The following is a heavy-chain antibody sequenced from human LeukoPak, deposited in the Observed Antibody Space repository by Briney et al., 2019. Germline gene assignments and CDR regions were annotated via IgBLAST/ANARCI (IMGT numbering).Heavy chain of an antibody. V-gene: IGHV1-69*04. D-gene: IGHD6-19*01. CDR1: GGTFSSYA. J-gene: IGHJ3*01. CDR3: ARDRAVAGTNLDAFDF. Sequence: SVKVSCKASGGTFSSYAISWVRQAPGQGLEWMGRIILIVGIANYAQKFQGRVTITADKSTSTAYMELSSLRSDDTAVFYCARDRAVAGTNLDAFDFWGQGTVLSVSS. CDR2: IILIVGIA.